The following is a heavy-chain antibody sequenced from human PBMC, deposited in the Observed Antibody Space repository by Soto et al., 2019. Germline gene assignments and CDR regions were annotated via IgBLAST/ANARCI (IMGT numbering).Heavy chain of an antibody. V-gene: IGHV3-30*18. Sequence: GGSLRLSCAASGFTFSSYGMHWVRQAPGKGLEWVAVISYDGSNKYYADSVKGRFTISRDNSKNTLYLQMNSLRAEDTAVYYCAKQLIAAAGTGAFDIWGKGTMVPVSS. CDR3: AKQLIAAAGTGAFDI. D-gene: IGHD6-13*01. CDR2: ISYDGSNK. CDR1: GFTFSSYG. J-gene: IGHJ3*02.